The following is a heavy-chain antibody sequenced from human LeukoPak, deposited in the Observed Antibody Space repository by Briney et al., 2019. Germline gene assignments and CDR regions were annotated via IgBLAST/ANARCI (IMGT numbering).Heavy chain of an antibody. CDR2: ISYDGSNK. J-gene: IGHJ4*02. CDR3: AKDQGWDSSGCYFDY. CDR1: GFTFSSYG. D-gene: IGHD6-19*01. Sequence: GGSLRFSCAASGFTFSSYGMHWVRQAPGKGLEWVAVISYDGSNKYYADSVKGRFTISRDNSKNTLYLQMNSLRAEDTAVYYCAKDQGWDSSGCYFDYWGQGTLVTVSS. V-gene: IGHV3-30*18.